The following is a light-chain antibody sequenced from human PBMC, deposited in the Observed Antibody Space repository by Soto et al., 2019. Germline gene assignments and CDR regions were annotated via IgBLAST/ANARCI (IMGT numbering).Light chain of an antibody. Sequence: QAVLTQPPSVSGAPGQKVTISCTGSGSNLGAKYAVHWYQQLPGTAPKLLIYDNINRPSGVPDRFSGSKSDTSASLAITGLQAENEADYYCQSYDTSLSGSVFGGGTKVPVL. V-gene: IGLV1-40*01. CDR1: GSNLGAKYA. CDR3: QSYDTSLSGSV. J-gene: IGLJ3*02. CDR2: DNI.